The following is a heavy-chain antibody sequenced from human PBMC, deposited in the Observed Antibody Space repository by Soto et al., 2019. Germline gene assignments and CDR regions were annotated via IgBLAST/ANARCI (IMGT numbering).Heavy chain of an antibody. Sequence: PSETLSLTCAVSGGSISSSNWWSWVRQPPGKGLEWIGEIYHSGSTNYNPSLKSRVTISVDKSKNQSSLKLSSVTAADTAVYYCARSAYYYDSSGYYSPRGWLDPWGQGTLVTVSS. V-gene: IGHV4-4*02. CDR2: IYHSGST. D-gene: IGHD3-22*01. CDR1: GGSISSSNW. CDR3: ARSAYYYDSSGYYSPRGWLDP. J-gene: IGHJ5*02.